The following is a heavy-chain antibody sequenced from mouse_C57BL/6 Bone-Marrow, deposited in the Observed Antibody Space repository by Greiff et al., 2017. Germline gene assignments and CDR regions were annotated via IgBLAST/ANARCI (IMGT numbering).Heavy chain of an antibody. CDR1: GFNIKNTY. CDR3: ARLCGYAMDY. CDR2: FDPATGNT. V-gene: IGHV14-3*01. Sequence: LQQSVAELVRPGASVKLSCTASGFNIKNTYMNWVKQRPEQGLEWIGRFDPATGNTKYAPKFQGKATITADTSSHTAYLQLSSLTSEDTAIYYCARLCGYAMDYWGQGTSVTVSS. J-gene: IGHJ4*01.